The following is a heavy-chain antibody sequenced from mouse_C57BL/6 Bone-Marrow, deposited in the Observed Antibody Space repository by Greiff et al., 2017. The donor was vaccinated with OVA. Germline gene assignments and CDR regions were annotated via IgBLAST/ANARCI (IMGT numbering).Heavy chain of an antibody. CDR2: INPSTGGT. CDR1: GYSFTGYY. CDR3: AREDYDYSAWFAY. V-gene: IGHV1-42*01. D-gene: IGHD2-4*01. Sequence: EVQLQQSGPELVKPGASVKISCKASGYSFTGYYMNWVKQSPEKSLEWIGEINPSTGGTTYNQKFKAKATLTVDKSSSTAYMQLKSLTSEDSAVYYCAREDYDYSAWFAYWGQGTLVTVSA. J-gene: IGHJ3*01.